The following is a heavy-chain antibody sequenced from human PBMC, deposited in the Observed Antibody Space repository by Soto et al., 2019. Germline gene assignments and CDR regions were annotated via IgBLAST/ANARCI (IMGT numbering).Heavy chain of an antibody. Sequence: ASVKVSCKASGGTFSSYAISWVRQAPGQGLEWMGGIIPIFGTANYAQKFQGRVTITADESTSTAYMELSSLRSEDTAVYYCARGRITIFGVAPDPPGADYYYYMDVWGKGTTVTVSS. CDR3: ARGRITIFGVAPDPPGADYYYYMDV. CDR1: GGTFSSYA. D-gene: IGHD3-3*01. CDR2: IIPIFGTA. J-gene: IGHJ6*03. V-gene: IGHV1-69*13.